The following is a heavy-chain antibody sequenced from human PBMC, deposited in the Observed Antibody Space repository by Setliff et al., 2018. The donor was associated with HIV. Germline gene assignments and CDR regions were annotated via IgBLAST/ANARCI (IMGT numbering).Heavy chain of an antibody. CDR3: ARDPAPSSSASYFQH. Sequence: GASVKVSCKASGYTFTSYYMHWVRQAPGQGPEWMGIINPSSGSTTYAQKFQGRVTMTRDTSTSTVYMELSSLRSEGTAVYYCARDPAPSSSASYFQHWGQGTPVTVSS. CDR1: GYTFTSYY. CDR2: INPSSGST. J-gene: IGHJ1*01. D-gene: IGHD6-6*01. V-gene: IGHV1-46*01.